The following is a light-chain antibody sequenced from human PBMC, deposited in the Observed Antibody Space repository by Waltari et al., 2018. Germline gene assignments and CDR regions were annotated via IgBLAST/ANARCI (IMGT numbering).Light chain of an antibody. Sequence: EIVLTQSPGTLSLSPGERATLSCRASQSVGRPLAWYQLKPGQAPRLLIYGASTRATGTPDRFSGSGSGTDFSLTISRLEPEDVAVYFCQHYVRLPATFGQGTRVEV. CDR3: QHYVRLPAT. J-gene: IGKJ1*01. V-gene: IGKV3-20*01. CDR1: QSVGRP. CDR2: GAS.